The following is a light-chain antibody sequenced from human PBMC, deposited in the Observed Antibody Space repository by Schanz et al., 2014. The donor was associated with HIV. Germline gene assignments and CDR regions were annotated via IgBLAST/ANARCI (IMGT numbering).Light chain of an antibody. J-gene: IGKJ3*01. CDR2: GAS. CDR1: QSVNSNY. Sequence: EIVLTQSPGTLSLSLGERATLSCRASQSVNSNYFAWYQQKPGQAPRLVIFGASNRATGIPDRFSGGGSGTDFTLTISRLEPEDFAVYYCQHYGSSFGPGTKVDIK. V-gene: IGKV3-20*01. CDR3: QHYGSS.